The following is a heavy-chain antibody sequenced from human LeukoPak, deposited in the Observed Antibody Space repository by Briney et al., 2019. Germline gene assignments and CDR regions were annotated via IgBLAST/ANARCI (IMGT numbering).Heavy chain of an antibody. CDR3: AHFRGGAFDF. CDR1: GGSISRYY. V-gene: IGHV4-59*05. J-gene: IGHJ3*01. Sequence: SETLSLTCAVSGGSISRYYWSWIRQPPGKGLEWIGSIYYSGSTYYNPSLKSRVTISVDTSKNQFALKLSSVTAADTAVYYCAHFRGGAFDFWGQGTMVTVSA. CDR2: IYYSGST. D-gene: IGHD3-16*01.